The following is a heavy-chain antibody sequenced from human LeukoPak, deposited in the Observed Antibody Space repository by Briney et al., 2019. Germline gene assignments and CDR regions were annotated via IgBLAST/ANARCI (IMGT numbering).Heavy chain of an antibody. CDR3: ATYRQVLLPFES. CDR2: IFPSGGEI. CDR1: GFTFSTFA. J-gene: IGHJ4*02. V-gene: IGHV3-23*01. Sequence: GGSLRLSCEASGFTFSTFAMIWVRQPPEKVLEWVSSIFPSGGEIHYADSVRGRFTISRDNSKSTLSLQMNSLRAEDTAIYYCATYRQVLLPFESWGQGTLVTVSS. D-gene: IGHD2-8*02.